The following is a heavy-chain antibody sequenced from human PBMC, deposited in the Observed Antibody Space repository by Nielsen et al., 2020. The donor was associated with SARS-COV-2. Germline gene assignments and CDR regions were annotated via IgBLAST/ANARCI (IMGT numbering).Heavy chain of an antibody. Sequence: GSLRLSCAVYGGSFSGYDWSWIRQAPGKGLEWIGEINHSGSTNYNPSLKSRVTISVDKSKNQFSLKLSSVTAADTAVYYCAREPYYYDSSGPDYYYYGMDVWGQGTTVTVSS. D-gene: IGHD3-22*01. CDR2: INHSGST. CDR1: GGSFSGYD. CDR3: AREPYYYDSSGPDYYYYGMDV. J-gene: IGHJ6*02. V-gene: IGHV4-34*01.